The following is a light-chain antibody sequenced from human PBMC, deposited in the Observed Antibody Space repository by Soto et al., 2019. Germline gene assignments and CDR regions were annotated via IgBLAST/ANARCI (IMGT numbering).Light chain of an antibody. CDR2: DAS. CDR3: QNGGKWLKT. J-gene: IGKJ1*01. Sequence: IVLRQSSGTLAVSPGERATLSCRASQSVSSSYLAWYQQKAGQDPRQRIYDASTRATGIPARCSGSGSGTEFTPPIICLAPHDSAGYNCQNGGKWLKTFCQGTKVDIK. CDR1: QSVSSSY. V-gene: IGKV3D-20*02.